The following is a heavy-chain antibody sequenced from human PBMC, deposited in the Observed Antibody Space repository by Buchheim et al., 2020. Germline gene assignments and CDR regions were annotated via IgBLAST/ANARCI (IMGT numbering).Heavy chain of an antibody. V-gene: IGHV1-46*01. D-gene: IGHD3-22*01. Sequence: QVQLVQSGPEVKKPGASVKVACKASGYSVTSYYIHWVRQAPGQGLECLGLINPNTGSTTYAQKFQGRVTMTREKSTSTVYMDLSSLTSDDTAIYFCARSYYDSSGFYVYNRYGLDVWGQGTT. CDR2: INPNTGST. CDR1: GYSVTSYY. CDR3: ARSYYDSSGFYVYNRYGLDV. J-gene: IGHJ6*02.